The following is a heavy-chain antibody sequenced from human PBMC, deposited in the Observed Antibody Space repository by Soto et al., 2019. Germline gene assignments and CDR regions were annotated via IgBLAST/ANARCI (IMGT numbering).Heavy chain of an antibody. CDR3: ARTYSGYDRHPY. V-gene: IGHV3-11*01. J-gene: IGHJ4*02. D-gene: IGHD5-12*01. CDR1: GFTFSDYF. Sequence: GGSLRLSCAASGFTFSDYFMSWIRQAPGKGLEWVAYISSSGSTIYYADSVKGRFTISRDNAKNSLYLQMNSLRAEDTAVYYCARTYSGYDRHPYWGQGTLVTVSS. CDR2: ISSSGSTI.